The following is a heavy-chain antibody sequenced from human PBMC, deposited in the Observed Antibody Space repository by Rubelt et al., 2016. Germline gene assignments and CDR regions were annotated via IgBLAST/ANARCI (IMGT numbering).Heavy chain of an antibody. J-gene: IGHJ4*02. V-gene: IGHV4-34*01. CDR3: ARGLDNYGY. D-gene: IGHD3-16*01. Sequence: QVQLQPWGAGLLKPSETLSLTCAVSGGSFSGYSWSWIRQPPGKWLEWIGEINHSGSTNYNPSLKSRVTVSVDTSRNHFSLKLSSVTAADTAVYYCARGLDNYGYWGQGTLVTVSS. CDR2: INHSGST. CDR1: GGSFSGYS.